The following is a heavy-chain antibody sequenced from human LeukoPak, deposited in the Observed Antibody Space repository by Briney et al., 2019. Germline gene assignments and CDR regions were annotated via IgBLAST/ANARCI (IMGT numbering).Heavy chain of an antibody. CDR2: IYYSGST. CDR3: ARVYYYDSEVDY. V-gene: IGHV4-39*07. Sequence: SETLSLTCTVSGGSISSSSYYWGWIRQPPGKGLEWIGSIYYSGSTYYNPSLKGRVTISVDTSKNQFSLKLSSVTAADTAVYYCARVYYYDSEVDYWGQGTLVTVSS. J-gene: IGHJ4*02. D-gene: IGHD3-22*01. CDR1: GGSISSSSYY.